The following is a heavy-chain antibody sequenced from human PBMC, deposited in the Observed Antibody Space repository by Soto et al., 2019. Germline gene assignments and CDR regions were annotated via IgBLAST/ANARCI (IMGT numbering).Heavy chain of an antibody. J-gene: IGHJ5*02. D-gene: IGHD6-19*01. V-gene: IGHV3-30-3*01. Sequence: GGSLRLSCAASGFTFSSYAMHWVRQAPGKGLEWVAVISYDGSNKYYADSGKGCFTISRNNSKNTLVLQMNSLGDEDTDGYYCARAFGEVAGFTADKYNWFDPWGQGTLVTVSS. CDR1: GFTFSSYA. CDR3: ARAFGEVAGFTADKYNWFDP. CDR2: ISYDGSNK.